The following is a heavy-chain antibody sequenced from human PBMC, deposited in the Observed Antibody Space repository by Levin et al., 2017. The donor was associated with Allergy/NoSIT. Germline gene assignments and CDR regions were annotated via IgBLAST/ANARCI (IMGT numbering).Heavy chain of an antibody. J-gene: IGHJ4*02. D-gene: IGHD3-9*01. CDR3: TRGPFSLRYFDWLFPPHFDY. Sequence: GGSLRLSCTASGFTFGDYAMSWVRQAPGKGLEWVGFIRSKAYGGTTEYAASVKGRFTISRDDSKSIAYLQMNSLKTEDTAVYYCTRGPFSLRYFDWLFPPHFDYWGQGTLVTVSS. V-gene: IGHV3-49*04. CDR1: GFTFGDYA. CDR2: IRSKAYGGTT.